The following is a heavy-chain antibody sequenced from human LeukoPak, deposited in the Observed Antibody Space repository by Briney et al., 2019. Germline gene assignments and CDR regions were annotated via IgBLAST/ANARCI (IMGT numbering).Heavy chain of an antibody. D-gene: IGHD6-13*01. CDR3: ARDQQRAFDI. V-gene: IGHV4-59*08. CDR2: IYYSGST. CDR1: GASISSYY. Sequence: SETLSLTCTVSGASISSYYWSWIRQPPGKGLEWIGYIYYSGSTNYSPSLKSRVTISIDTSKSQFSLKLTSVTAADTAVYYCARDQQRAFDIWGQGTMVTVSS. J-gene: IGHJ3*02.